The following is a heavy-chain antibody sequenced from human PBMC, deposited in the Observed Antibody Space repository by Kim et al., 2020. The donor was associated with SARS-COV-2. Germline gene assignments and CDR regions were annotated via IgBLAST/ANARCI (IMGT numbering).Heavy chain of an antibody. D-gene: IGHD1-26*01. Sequence: SETLSLTCTVSGGSISSGGYYWSWIRQHPGKGLEWIGYIYYSGSTYYNPSLKSRVTISVDTSKNRFSLKLSSVTAADTAVYYCARDSTGIVGATATGGFDSWGQGTLVTVSS. CDR1: GGSISSGGYY. CDR2: IYYSGST. CDR3: ARDSTGIVGATATGGFDS. J-gene: IGHJ4*02. V-gene: IGHV4-31*03.